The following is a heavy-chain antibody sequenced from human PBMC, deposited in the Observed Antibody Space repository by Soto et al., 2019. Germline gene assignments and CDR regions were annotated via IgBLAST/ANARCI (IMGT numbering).Heavy chain of an antibody. Sequence: SETLSLTCSVSGGSISSGDYYWSWVRQHPGKGLEWIGYIFYSESTYYNPSLKSRVTISVDTSKNQFSLKLSSVTAADTAVYYCARGGSGDIVVVAAIDYWGQGTLVTVSS. CDR2: IFYSEST. D-gene: IGHD2-15*01. CDR1: GGSISSGDYY. J-gene: IGHJ4*02. CDR3: ARGGSGDIVVVAAIDY. V-gene: IGHV4-31*03.